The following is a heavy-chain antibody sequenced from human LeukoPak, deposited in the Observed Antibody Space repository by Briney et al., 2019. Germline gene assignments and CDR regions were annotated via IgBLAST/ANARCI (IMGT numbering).Heavy chain of an antibody. V-gene: IGHV4-39*07. CDR2: IYYSGST. D-gene: IGHD3-3*01. CDR3: ANQPTIFGVVPSFGWDY. CDR1: GGSISSSSYY. Sequence: SETLSLTCTVSGGSISSSSYYWGWIRQPPGKGLEWIGSIYYSGSTYYNPSLKSRVTISVDTSKNQFSLKLSSVTAADTAVYYCANQPTIFGVVPSFGWDYWGQGTLVTVSS. J-gene: IGHJ4*02.